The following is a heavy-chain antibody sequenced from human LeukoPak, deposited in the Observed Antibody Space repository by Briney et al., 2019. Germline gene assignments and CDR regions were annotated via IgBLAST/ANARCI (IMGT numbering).Heavy chain of an antibody. CDR3: ARDLTGDSSHDY. D-gene: IGHD3-22*01. Sequence: GGSLRLSCAASGFTFSNYDMNWVRQAPGKGLEWGSYISSDASAIYYADSVKGRFTISRDNAKNSLYLQMNSLRAEDTAVYYCARDLTGDSSHDYWGQGTLVTVSS. CDR1: GFTFSNYD. CDR2: ISSDASAI. J-gene: IGHJ4*02. V-gene: IGHV3-48*03.